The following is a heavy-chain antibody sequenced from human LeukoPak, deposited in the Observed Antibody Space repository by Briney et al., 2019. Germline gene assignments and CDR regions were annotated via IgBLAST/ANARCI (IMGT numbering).Heavy chain of an antibody. CDR2: ISSSSSYI. CDR3: ARSTTVADDAFDI. CDR1: GFTFSSYS. D-gene: IGHD5/OR15-5a*01. V-gene: IGHV3-21*01. J-gene: IGHJ3*02. Sequence: GGSLRLSCAASGFTFSSYSMNWVRQAPGKGLEWISSISSSSSYIYYADSVKGRFTISRDNTKNSLYLQMNSLRAEDTAVYYCARSTTVADDAFDIWGQGTMVTVSS.